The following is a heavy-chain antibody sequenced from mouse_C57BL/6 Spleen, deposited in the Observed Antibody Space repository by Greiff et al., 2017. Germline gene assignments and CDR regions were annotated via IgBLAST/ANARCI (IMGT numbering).Heavy chain of an antibody. CDR2: ISSGSSTI. V-gene: IGHV5-17*01. CDR3: ARPYYDYGAMDY. D-gene: IGHD2-4*01. Sequence: EVMLVASGGGLVKPGGSLKLSCAASGFTFSDYGMHWVRQAPEKGLEWVAYISSGSSTIYYAATVKGRFPISRDNAKNTLFLQMTSLRSEDTAMYYCARPYYDYGAMDYWGQGTSVTVSS. CDR1: GFTFSDYG. J-gene: IGHJ4*01.